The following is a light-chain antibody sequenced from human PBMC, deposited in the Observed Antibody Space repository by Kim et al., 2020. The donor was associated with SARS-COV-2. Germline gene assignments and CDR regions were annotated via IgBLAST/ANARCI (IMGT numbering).Light chain of an antibody. CDR2: GAS. CDR3: QQYTSSPPAYT. J-gene: IGKJ2*01. CDR1: QSLSSEH. V-gene: IGKV3-20*01. Sequence: PGEGATLTCKDSQSLSSEHLTGYQQTSGQPHRVIIFGASSRAAGIPIRFSGSGSGTDFTLTISRLEPKDFAVYYCQQYTSSPPAYTFGQGTNLEI.